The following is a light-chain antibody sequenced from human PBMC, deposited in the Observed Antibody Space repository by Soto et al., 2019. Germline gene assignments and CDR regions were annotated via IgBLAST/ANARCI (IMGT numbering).Light chain of an antibody. J-gene: IGKJ1*01. V-gene: IGKV3-11*01. CDR1: QNIITY. CDR3: QQRSKWPPAT. CDR2: DTS. Sequence: EIVLTQSPATLSLSPGERATLSCRASQNIITYLAWYQQKPGQAPRLLIYDTSNRATGIPARFSGSGSGTDFTLTIRSLEPEDFAVYYCQQRSKWPPATFGQGTKVEMK.